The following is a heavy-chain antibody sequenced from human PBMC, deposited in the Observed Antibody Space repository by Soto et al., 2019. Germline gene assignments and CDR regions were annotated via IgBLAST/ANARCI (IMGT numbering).Heavy chain of an antibody. J-gene: IGHJ4*02. D-gene: IGHD5-12*01. CDR3: ARDQGVATIYELDY. Sequence: PGGSLRLSCAASGFTFSSYAMHWVRQAPGKGLEWVAVISYDGSNKYYADSVKGRFTISRDNSKNTLYLQMNSLRAEDTAVYYCARDQGVATIYELDYWGQGTLVTVSS. CDR1: GFTFSSYA. V-gene: IGHV3-30-3*01. CDR2: ISYDGSNK.